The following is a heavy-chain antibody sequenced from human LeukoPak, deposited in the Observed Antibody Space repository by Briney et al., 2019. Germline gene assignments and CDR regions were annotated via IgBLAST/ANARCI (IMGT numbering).Heavy chain of an antibody. CDR3: ARDHGGYSYGPIDY. V-gene: IGHV4-4*07. D-gene: IGHD5-18*01. CDR2: IYTSGST. J-gene: IGHJ4*02. Sequence: SETLSLTCTVSGGSISSYYWSWIRQPAGKGLEWIGRIYTSGSTNYNPSLKSRDTMSVDTSKNQFSLKLSSVTAADTAVYYCARDHGGYSYGPIDYWGQGTLVTVSS. CDR1: GGSISSYY.